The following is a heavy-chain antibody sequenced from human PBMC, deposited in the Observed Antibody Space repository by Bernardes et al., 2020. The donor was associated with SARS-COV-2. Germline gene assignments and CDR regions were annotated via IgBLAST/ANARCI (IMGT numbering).Heavy chain of an antibody. CDR3: ARDPYDFWSGYYYDY. CDR1: GFTFSSYS. Sequence: GSLTLSCAASGFTFSSYSMNWVRQAPEKGLGWVSYISSSSSTIYYADSVKGRFTISRDNAKNSLYLQMNSLRDEDTAVYYCARDPYDFWSGYYYDYWGQGTLVTGSS. D-gene: IGHD3-3*01. CDR2: ISSSSSTI. V-gene: IGHV3-48*02. J-gene: IGHJ4*02.